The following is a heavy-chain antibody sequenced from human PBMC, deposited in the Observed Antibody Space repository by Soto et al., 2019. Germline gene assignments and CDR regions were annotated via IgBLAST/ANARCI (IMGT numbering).Heavy chain of an antibody. Sequence: GGSLRLSCAASGFTFSSYSMNWVRQAPGKGLEWVSFISSSSTIYYADSVKGRFTISRDNAKNSLYLQMNSLRAEDTAVYYCARDVENDYIWGSYRDDAFDIWGQGTMVTVSS. J-gene: IGHJ3*02. V-gene: IGHV3-48*01. CDR3: ARDVENDYIWGSYRDDAFDI. CDR2: ISSSSTI. D-gene: IGHD3-16*02. CDR1: GFTFSSYS.